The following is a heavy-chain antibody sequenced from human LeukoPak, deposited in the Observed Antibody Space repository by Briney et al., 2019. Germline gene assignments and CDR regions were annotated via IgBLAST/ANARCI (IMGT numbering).Heavy chain of an antibody. J-gene: IGHJ4*02. CDR2: ISGSGGST. CDR3: AKSSRRVFRGDY. D-gene: IGHD2/OR15-2a*01. V-gene: IGHV3-23*01. Sequence: GGSLRLSCAASGFTFSSYAMSWVRQAPGKGLEWVSAISGSGGSTYYTDSVKGRFTISRDNSKNTLYLQMNSLRAEDTAVDYCAKSSRRVFRGDYWGQGTLVTVCS. CDR1: GFTFSSYA.